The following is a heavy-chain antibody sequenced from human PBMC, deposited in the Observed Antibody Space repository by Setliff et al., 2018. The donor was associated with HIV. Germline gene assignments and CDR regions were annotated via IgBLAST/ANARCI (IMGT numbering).Heavy chain of an antibody. V-gene: IGHV4-39*01. CDR2: VYYRGRT. J-gene: IGHJ6*02. CDR1: GGSMSSSGPGYY. CDR3: ARHDITLVRGLV. D-gene: IGHD3-10*01. Sequence: SETLSLTCTVSGGSMSSSGPGYYWGWVRQTPGGGLEWIGSVYYRGRTYYNPSLKSRVTISVDTSKNQLSLRLTSMAAADTAVYYCARHDITLVRGLVWGQGTTVTVSS.